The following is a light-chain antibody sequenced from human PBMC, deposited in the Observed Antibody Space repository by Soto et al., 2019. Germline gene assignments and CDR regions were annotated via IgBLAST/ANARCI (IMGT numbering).Light chain of an antibody. CDR2: AVS. CDR3: SSYTSSNTPVV. J-gene: IGLJ2*01. V-gene: IGLV2-14*01. Sequence: QSALTQPASVSGSPGQSITISCSGTSSDIGSYDHVAWYQQFPGKSPKLMIYAVSDRPSGVSNRFSGSKSGNTASLTISGLQAEDEADYYCSSYTSSNTPVVFGGGTKLTVL. CDR1: SSDIGSYDH.